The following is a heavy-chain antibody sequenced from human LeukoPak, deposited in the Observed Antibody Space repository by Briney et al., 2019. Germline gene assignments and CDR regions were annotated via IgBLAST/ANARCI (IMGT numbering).Heavy chain of an antibody. CDR1: GYTFTSYY. D-gene: IGHD2-21*02. V-gene: IGHV1-46*01. CDR2: INPSGGST. Sequence: ASVKVSCKASGYTFTSYYMHWVRQAPGQGLEWMGIINPSGGSTSYAQKFQGRVTMTRDMSTSTVYMELSSLRSEDTAVYYCARDPQAYCGGDCYDAFDIWGQGTMVTVSS. J-gene: IGHJ3*02. CDR3: ARDPQAYCGGDCYDAFDI.